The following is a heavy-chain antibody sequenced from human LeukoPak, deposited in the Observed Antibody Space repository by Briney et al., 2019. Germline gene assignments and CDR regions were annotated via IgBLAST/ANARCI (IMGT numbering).Heavy chain of an antibody. D-gene: IGHD3-10*01. CDR3: ARIWAEFQLVSDF. V-gene: IGHV1-18*01. CDR1: GYTFNSYL. CDR2: ISGHNGNT. J-gene: IGHJ4*02. Sequence: GASVKVSCKASGYTFNSYLISWVRQVPGQGLEWMGWISGHNGNTDYAQKVKDRVTLTTDTSTSTVCMELRSLTSDDTAVYYCARIWAEFQLVSDFWGQGTLITVSP.